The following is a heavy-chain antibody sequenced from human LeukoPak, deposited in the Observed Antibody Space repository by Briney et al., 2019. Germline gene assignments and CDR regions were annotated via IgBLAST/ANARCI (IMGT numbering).Heavy chain of an antibody. CDR2: INAGNGNT. J-gene: IGHJ5*02. CDR1: GYTFTSYA. V-gene: IGHV1-3*01. CDR3: ARVPSRGDKFDP. Sequence: ASVKVSCKASGYTFTSYAMHWVRQAPGQRLEWMGWINAGNGNTKYSQKFQGRVTMTRNTSLNTAYMELSSLRSEDTAVYYCARVPSRGDKFDPWGQGTLVTVSS. D-gene: IGHD4-23*01.